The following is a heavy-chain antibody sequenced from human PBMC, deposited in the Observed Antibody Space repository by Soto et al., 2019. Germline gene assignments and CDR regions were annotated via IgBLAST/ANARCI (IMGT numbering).Heavy chain of an antibody. D-gene: IGHD6-13*01. CDR1: GYTFTSYG. J-gene: IGHJ4*02. CDR3: ARVYSSSWYDHFDY. Sequence: ASVKVSCKASGYTFTSYGISWVRQAPGQGLEWMGWISAYNGNTNYAQKLQGRVTMTTDTSTSTAYMELRSLRSDDTAVYYCARVYSSSWYDHFDYWGQGTLVTVSS. CDR2: ISAYNGNT. V-gene: IGHV1-18*01.